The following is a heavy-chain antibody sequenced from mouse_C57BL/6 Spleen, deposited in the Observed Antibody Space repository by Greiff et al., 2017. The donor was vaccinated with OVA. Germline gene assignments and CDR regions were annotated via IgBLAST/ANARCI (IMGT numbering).Heavy chain of an antibody. V-gene: IGHV1-15*01. CDR2: IDPETGGT. CDR1: GYTFTDYE. J-gene: IGHJ4*01. Sequence: VQLQQSGAELVRPGASVTLSCKASGYTFTDYEMHWVKQTPVHGLEWIGAIDPETGGTAYNQKFKGKAILTADKSSSTAYMELRSLTSEDSAVYYCTRDDGSSYERAMDYWGQGTSVTVSS. CDR3: TRDDGSSYERAMDY. D-gene: IGHD1-1*01.